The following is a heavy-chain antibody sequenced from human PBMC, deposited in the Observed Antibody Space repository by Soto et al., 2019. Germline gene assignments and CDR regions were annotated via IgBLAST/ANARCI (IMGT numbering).Heavy chain of an antibody. Sequence: ASVKVSCKASGYTFTSYGISWVRQAPGQGLEWMGWISAYNGNTNYAQKLQGRVTMTTDTSTSTAYMELRSLRSDDTAVYYCARGYPTVVTPDWFDPWSQGTLVTVSS. J-gene: IGHJ5*02. V-gene: IGHV1-18*01. D-gene: IGHD2-21*02. CDR2: ISAYNGNT. CDR1: GYTFTSYG. CDR3: ARGYPTVVTPDWFDP.